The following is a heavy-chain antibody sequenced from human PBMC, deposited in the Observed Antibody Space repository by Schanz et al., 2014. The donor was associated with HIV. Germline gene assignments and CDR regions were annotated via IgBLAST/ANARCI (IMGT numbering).Heavy chain of an antibody. CDR3: AKVPYSGSYEYYFDY. Sequence: QVQLVESGGGLVKPGGSLRLSCAASGFTFSDYYMSWIRQAPGKGLEWVSYMSSSGSTIYYADSVKGRFTISRDNAKNSLYLKMNSLRAEDTAVYSCAKVPYSGSYEYYFDYWGQGTLVTVSS. V-gene: IGHV3-11*01. CDR1: GFTFSDYY. J-gene: IGHJ4*02. D-gene: IGHD1-26*01. CDR2: MSSSGSTI.